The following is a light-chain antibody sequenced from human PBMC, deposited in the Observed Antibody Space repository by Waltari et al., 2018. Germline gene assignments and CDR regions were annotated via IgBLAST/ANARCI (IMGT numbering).Light chain of an antibody. CDR1: QSVSRS. CDR3: QHYVRLPGT. V-gene: IGKV3-20*01. J-gene: IGKJ1*01. CDR2: GAS. Sequence: EIVLTQSPGTLSLSPGERATLSCRASQSVSRSLAWYQQKSGQAPRLLIYGASSRATGVPDRFSGSGSGTDFSLTISRLEPEDFAVYYCQHYVRLPGTFGQGTKVEIK.